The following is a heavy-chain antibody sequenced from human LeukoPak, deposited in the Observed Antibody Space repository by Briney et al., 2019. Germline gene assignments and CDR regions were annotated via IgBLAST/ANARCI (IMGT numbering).Heavy chain of an antibody. CDR2: TYYSGST. J-gene: IGHJ4*02. D-gene: IGHD3-9*01. V-gene: IGHV4-39*07. CDR1: GGSISSGSYY. Sequence: SQTLSLTCTVSGGSISSGSYYWGWIRQPPGKGLEWIGSTYYSGSTYYNPSHKSRVTISLDTSKNEFSLKLSSVTAADTAVYYCARGKGNYDILTGIFDYWGQGTLVTVSS. CDR3: ARGKGNYDILTGIFDY.